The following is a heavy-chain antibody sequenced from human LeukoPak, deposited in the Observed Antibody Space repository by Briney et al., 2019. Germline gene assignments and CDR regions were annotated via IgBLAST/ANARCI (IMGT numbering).Heavy chain of an antibody. D-gene: IGHD4-23*01. Sequence: GRSLRLSCAASGFTFSSYWMHWVRQAPGKGLVWVSRIISDGSDTTYADSVKGRFTISRDNAKNTLYLQMNSLRAEDTAVYYCARAPVPGGWFDPWGQGTLVTVSS. J-gene: IGHJ5*02. V-gene: IGHV3-74*01. CDR2: IISDGSDT. CDR1: GFTFSSYW. CDR3: ARAPVPGGWFDP.